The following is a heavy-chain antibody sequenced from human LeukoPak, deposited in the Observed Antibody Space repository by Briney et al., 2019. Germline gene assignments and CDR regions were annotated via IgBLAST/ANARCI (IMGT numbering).Heavy chain of an antibody. CDR2: IKSKTDGGTT. D-gene: IGHD3-22*01. Sequence: GGSLRLSCAASGVTFSNAWMSWVRQAPGKGLEWVGRIKSKTDGGTTDYAAPVKGRFTISRDNAKNSLYLQMNSLRAEDTAVYYCAREHYYDSSGYYQHAYYFDYWGQGTLVSVSS. CDR3: AREHYYDSSGYYQHAYYFDY. CDR1: GVTFSNAW. V-gene: IGHV3-15*01. J-gene: IGHJ4*02.